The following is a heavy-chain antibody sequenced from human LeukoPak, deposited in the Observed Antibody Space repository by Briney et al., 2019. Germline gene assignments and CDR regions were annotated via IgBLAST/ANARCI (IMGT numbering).Heavy chain of an antibody. Sequence: SETLSLTCAVYGGSFSGYYWSWIRQPPGKGLEWIGEINHSGSTNYNPSLKSRVTISVDTSKNQFSLKLSSVTAADTAAYYCARDMSYGDHNWFDPWGQGTLVTVSS. CDR3: ARDMSYGDHNWFDP. D-gene: IGHD4-17*01. J-gene: IGHJ5*02. CDR2: INHSGST. V-gene: IGHV4-34*01. CDR1: GGSFSGYY.